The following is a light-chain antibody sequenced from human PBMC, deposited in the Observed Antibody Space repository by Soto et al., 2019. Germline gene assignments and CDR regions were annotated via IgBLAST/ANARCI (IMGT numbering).Light chain of an antibody. J-gene: IGKJ5*01. CDR2: GAS. V-gene: IGKV3-15*01. CDR1: QSISDT. CDR3: QQYNNWPLT. Sequence: EIVMTQSPATLSVSPGGRATLSCRASQSISDTLAWYQQKPGQAPRLLIHGASTRAPGFPARFSGSGSGTEFTLTITSLQSEDFAVYCCQQYNNWPLTFGPGTRLEIK.